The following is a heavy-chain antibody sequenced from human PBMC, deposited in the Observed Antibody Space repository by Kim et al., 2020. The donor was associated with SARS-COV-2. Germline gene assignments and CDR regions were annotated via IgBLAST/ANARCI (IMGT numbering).Heavy chain of an antibody. Sequence: ADSVKGRFTISRDNAKNSLYLQMNSVGAEDTAVYYCARGGGIAVAAPFDYWGQGTLVTVSS. CDR3: ARGGGIAVAAPFDY. V-gene: IGHV3-21*01. D-gene: IGHD6-19*01. J-gene: IGHJ4*02.